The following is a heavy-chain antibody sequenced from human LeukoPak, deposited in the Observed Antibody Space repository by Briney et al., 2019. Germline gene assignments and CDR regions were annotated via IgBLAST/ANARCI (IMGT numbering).Heavy chain of an antibody. V-gene: IGHV3-53*01. J-gene: IGHJ4*02. D-gene: IGHD3-10*01. CDR3: ARNTGYGSGSDYFDY. Sequence: PGGSLRLSCAASGFTVNYNYMSWVRRAPGKGLQWVSVIYSGGSGGSTYYADSVKGRFTISRDNSKNTLYLQMNSLRAEDTAVYYCARNTGYGSGSDYFDYWGQGTLVTVSS. CDR2: IYSGGSGGST. CDR1: GFTVNYNY.